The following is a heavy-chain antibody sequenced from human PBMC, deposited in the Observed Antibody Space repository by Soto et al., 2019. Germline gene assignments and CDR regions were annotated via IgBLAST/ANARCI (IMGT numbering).Heavy chain of an antibody. D-gene: IGHD3-22*01. CDR3: ARDLGYYYDSSGYYPWTSYYYYYGMDV. Sequence: ASVKVSCKASGYTFTSYGISWVQQAPGQGLEWMGWISAYNGNTNYAQKLQGRVTMTTDTSTSTAYMELRSLRSDDTAVYYCARDLGYYYDSSGYYPWTSYYYYYGMDVWGQGTTVTVSS. CDR1: GYTFTSYG. CDR2: ISAYNGNT. V-gene: IGHV1-18*01. J-gene: IGHJ6*02.